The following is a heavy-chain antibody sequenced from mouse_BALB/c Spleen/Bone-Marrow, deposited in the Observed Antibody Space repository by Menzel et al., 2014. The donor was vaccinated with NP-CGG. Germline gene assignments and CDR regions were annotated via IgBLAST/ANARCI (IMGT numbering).Heavy chain of an antibody. V-gene: IGHV14-3*02. Sequence: EVMLVESGAELVKPGASAKLSCTASGFNIKDTYMHWVKQRPEQGLEWIGRIDPANGNTKYDPKFQGKATITADTSSNTAYLQLSSLTSEDTAVYFCARAYYGNYPYAMDYWGQGTSVTVSS. CDR1: GFNIKDTY. J-gene: IGHJ4*01. D-gene: IGHD2-10*01. CDR2: IDPANGNT. CDR3: ARAYYGNYPYAMDY.